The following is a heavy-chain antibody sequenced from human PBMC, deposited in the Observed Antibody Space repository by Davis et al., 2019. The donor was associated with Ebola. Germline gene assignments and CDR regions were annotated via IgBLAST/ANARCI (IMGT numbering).Heavy chain of an antibody. V-gene: IGHV3-23*01. Sequence: PSETLSLTCAVSGGSISSSNWWSWVRQPPGKGLEWVSAISGSGGSTYYADSVKGRFTISRDNSKNTLYLQMNSLRAEDTAVYYCAKDGDYRPFDYWGQGTLVTVSS. CDR2: ISGSGGST. D-gene: IGHD4-17*01. CDR3: AKDGDYRPFDY. CDR1: GGSISSSN. J-gene: IGHJ4*02.